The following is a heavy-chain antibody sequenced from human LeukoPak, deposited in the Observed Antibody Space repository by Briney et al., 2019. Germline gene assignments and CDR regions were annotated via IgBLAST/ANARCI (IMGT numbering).Heavy chain of an antibody. D-gene: IGHD2-2*02. CDR3: ARDRDIVVVPAAIEHAFDI. Sequence: IYTSGSTNYNPSLKSRVTMSVDTSKNQFSLKLSSVTAADTAVYYCARDRDIVVVPAAIEHAFDIWGQGTMVTVSS. CDR2: IYTSGST. V-gene: IGHV4-4*07. J-gene: IGHJ3*02.